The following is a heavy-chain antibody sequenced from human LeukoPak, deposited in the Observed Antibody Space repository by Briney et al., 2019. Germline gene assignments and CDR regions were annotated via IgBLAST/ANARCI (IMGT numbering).Heavy chain of an antibody. J-gene: IGHJ4*02. CDR1: GFTFSSYG. CDR3: ARDTIAVAGLDYFDY. CDR2: IWYDGSNK. Sequence: GGSLRLSCAASGFTFSSYGMHWVRQAPGKGLEWVAVIWYDGSNKYYADSVKGRFTISRDNSKNTLYLQMNSLRAEDTAVYYCARDTIAVAGLDYFDYWGQGTLVTVSS. V-gene: IGHV3-33*01. D-gene: IGHD6-19*01.